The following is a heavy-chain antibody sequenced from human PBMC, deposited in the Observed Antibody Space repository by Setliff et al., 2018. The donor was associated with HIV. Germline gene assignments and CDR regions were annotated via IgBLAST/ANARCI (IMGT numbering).Heavy chain of an antibody. J-gene: IGHJ4*02. CDR1: GYSISSGYY. CDR3: ARRSGWSLDY. CDR2: IYHSGST. V-gene: IGHV4-38-2*02. D-gene: IGHD6-19*01. Sequence: SETLSLTCTVSGYSISSGYYWGWIRQPPGKGLEWIGSIYHSGSTNYNPSLKSRVTISVDTSKNQFSLKLSSVTAADTAVYYCARRSGWSLDYWGQGTLVTVSS.